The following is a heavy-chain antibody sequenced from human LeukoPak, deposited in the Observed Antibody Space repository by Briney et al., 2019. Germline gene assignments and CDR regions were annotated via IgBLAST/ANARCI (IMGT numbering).Heavy chain of an antibody. V-gene: IGHV3-23*01. Sequence: GGSLRLSYAASGFTFSSYAMSWVRQAPGKGLEWVSAISGSGGSTYYADSVKGRFTISRDNSKNTLYLQMNSLRADDTAVYYCARNPGAYYYYGMDVWGQGTTVTVSS. CDR1: GFTFSSYA. J-gene: IGHJ6*02. CDR3: ARNPGAYYYYGMDV. CDR2: ISGSGGST. D-gene: IGHD1-14*01.